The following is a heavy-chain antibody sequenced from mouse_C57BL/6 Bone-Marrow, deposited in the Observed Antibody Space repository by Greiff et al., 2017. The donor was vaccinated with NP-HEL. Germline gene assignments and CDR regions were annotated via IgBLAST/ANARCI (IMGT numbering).Heavy chain of an antibody. Sequence: QVQLKQPGAELVKPGASVKLSCKASGYTFTSYWMQWVKQRPGQGLEWIGEIDPSDSYTNYNQKFKGKATLTVDTSSSTAYMQLSSLTSEDSAVYYCARRGDCYWYFDVWGTGTTVTVSS. J-gene: IGHJ1*03. V-gene: IGHV1-50*01. CDR1: GYTFTSYW. CDR2: IDPSDSYT. CDR3: ARRGDCYWYFDV. D-gene: IGHD3-3*01.